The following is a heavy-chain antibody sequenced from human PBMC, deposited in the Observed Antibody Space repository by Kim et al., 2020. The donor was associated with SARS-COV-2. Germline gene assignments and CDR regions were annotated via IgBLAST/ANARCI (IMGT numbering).Heavy chain of an antibody. D-gene: IGHD6-13*01. J-gene: IGHJ6*02. CDR3: AREAAAGRAYYYYGMDV. V-gene: IGHV1-18*04. CDR1: GYTFTSYG. Sequence: ASVKVSCKASGYTFTSYGISWVRQAPGQGLEWMGWISAYNGNTNYAQKLQGRVTMTTDTSTSTAYIELRSLRSDDTAVYYCAREAAAGRAYYYYGMDVWGQGTTVTVSS. CDR2: ISAYNGNT.